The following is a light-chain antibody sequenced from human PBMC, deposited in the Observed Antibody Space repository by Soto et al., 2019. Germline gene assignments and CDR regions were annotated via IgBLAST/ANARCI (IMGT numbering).Light chain of an antibody. CDR2: TNN. Sequence: QSVLTQPPSASGTPGQRVTISCSGSSSNIGSNTVNWYQQLPGTAPNLLIFTNNQRPSGVPDRFSGSKSGTSASLAISGLQSDDEADYYCAAWDDSLNGRVFGTGTKVTVL. J-gene: IGLJ1*01. CDR3: AAWDDSLNGRV. CDR1: SSNIGSNT. V-gene: IGLV1-44*01.